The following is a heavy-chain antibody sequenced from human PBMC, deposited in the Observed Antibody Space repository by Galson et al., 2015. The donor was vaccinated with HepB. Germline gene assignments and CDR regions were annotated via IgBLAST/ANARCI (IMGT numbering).Heavy chain of an antibody. D-gene: IGHD6-19*01. CDR3: ARDATGWSRDF. J-gene: IGHJ4*02. Sequence: SLRLSCAASGFTLSSRSMSWIRQAAGKGLEWVSTMNAARTNIFYTDSVKGRFTISRDDAKDSLYLQMDSLRAEDTAVYYCARDATGWSRDFWGPGTLVTVSS. CDR1: GFTLSSRS. CDR2: MNAARTNI. V-gene: IGHV3-21*01.